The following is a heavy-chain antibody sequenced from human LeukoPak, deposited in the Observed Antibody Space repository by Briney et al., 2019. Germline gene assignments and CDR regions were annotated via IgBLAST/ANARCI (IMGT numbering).Heavy chain of an antibody. D-gene: IGHD3-22*01. CDR2: INANTGNP. J-gene: IGHJ4*02. V-gene: IGHV7-4-1*02. Sequence: ASVKVSCKASGYTFTSYAMNWVRQAPGQGLEWMGWINANTGNPTYAQGFTGRFVFSLDTSVSTAYLQISSLKAEDTAVYYCARRELGRQYYYDSSGYHLIDYWGQGTLVTVSS. CDR3: ARRELGRQYYYDSSGYHLIDY. CDR1: GYTFTSYA.